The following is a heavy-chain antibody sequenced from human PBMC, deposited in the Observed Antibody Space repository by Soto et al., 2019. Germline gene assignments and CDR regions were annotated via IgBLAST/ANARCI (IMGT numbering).Heavy chain of an antibody. CDR3: ARLPSVLPVGDM. J-gene: IGHJ3*02. CDR2: IIPISGTT. V-gene: IGHV1-69*01. Sequence: QVHLVQSGAEVKKPGSSVKVSCQASGGPFSNYALSWVRQAPGHGLEWMGGIIPISGTTDYAQKFQARVTITADESTNTAYMELSSLRADDTAVYYCARLPSVLPVGDMWGQGTVVTVSS. CDR1: GGPFSNYA.